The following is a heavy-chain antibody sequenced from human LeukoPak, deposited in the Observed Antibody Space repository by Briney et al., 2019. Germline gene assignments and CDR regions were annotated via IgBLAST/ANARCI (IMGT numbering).Heavy chain of an antibody. CDR3: ASLGYTYYFDS. CDR1: GGSISSYF. J-gene: IGHJ4*02. CDR2: ISDSGRT. V-gene: IGHV4-59*01. D-gene: IGHD5-12*01. Sequence: SETLSLTCTVSGGSISSYFWSWIRQPPGKGLEWIGYISDSGRTKYNPSLKSRVTISADTSKNQLSLKLTSVTAEDTAVYYCASLGYTYYFDSWGQGTLVTVSS.